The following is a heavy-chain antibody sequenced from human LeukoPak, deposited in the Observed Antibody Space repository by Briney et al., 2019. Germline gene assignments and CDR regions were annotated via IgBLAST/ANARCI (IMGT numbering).Heavy chain of an antibody. CDR1: GFTFSSDG. J-gene: IGHJ4*02. D-gene: IGHD3-10*01. V-gene: IGHV3-33*01. CDR3: ARDFYVGSGSYYIGYY. CDR2: IWYDGSEK. Sequence: PGRSLRLSCAASGFTFSSDGMHWVRQAPGKGLEWVAVIWYDGSEKNYADSVKGRFTISRDNSKNTLYLQMNSLRAEDTAVYYCARDFYVGSGSYYIGYYWGQGTLVTVSS.